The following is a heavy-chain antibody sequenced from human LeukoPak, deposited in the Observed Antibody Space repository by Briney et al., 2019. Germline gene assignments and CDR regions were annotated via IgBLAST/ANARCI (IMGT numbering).Heavy chain of an antibody. D-gene: IGHD2-15*01. Sequence: GGSLRLSCAASGFSFGSNWMNWVRRSPGKGLEWVANIRQDGTEKNYVDSVKGRFIISRDNAKNSLYLQMNSLRAEDTAVYYCAAGTGYLIEKWGQGTLVAVSS. CDR2: IRQDGTEK. CDR1: GFSFGSNW. J-gene: IGHJ4*02. V-gene: IGHV3-7*01. CDR3: AAGTGYLIEK.